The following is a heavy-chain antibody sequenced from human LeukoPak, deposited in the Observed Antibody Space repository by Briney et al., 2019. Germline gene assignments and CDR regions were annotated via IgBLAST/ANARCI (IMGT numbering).Heavy chain of an antibody. CDR3: AKAHDYGDYAGFDY. V-gene: IGHV3-74*01. CDR1: GFSFTDYW. Sequence: GGSLRLSCAASGFSFTDYWMHWVRQAPGKGLVWVSRINGDGSSTAYADSVKGRFTISRGNVKNTLYLQMNGLRAEDTALYYCAKAHDYGDYAGFDYWGQGTLVSVSS. D-gene: IGHD4-17*01. J-gene: IGHJ4*02. CDR2: INGDGSST.